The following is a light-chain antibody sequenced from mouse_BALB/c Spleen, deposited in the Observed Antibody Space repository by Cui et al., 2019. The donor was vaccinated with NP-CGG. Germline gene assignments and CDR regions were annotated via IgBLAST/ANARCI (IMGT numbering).Light chain of an antibody. CDR1: TGAVTTSNY. V-gene: IGLV1*01. CDR3: ALWYSNHWV. CDR2: GTN. J-gene: IGLJ1*01. Sequence: QAVVTQSSPITTSPGATVTPTCRPSTGAVTTSNYANWVQEKPDHLFTGLIGGTNNRTPGVPARFSGSLIGDKAALTITGAQTGDEAIYFCALWYSNHWVFGGGTKLTVL.